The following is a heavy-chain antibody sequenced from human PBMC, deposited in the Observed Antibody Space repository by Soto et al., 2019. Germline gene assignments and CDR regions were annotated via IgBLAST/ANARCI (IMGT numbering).Heavy chain of an antibody. CDR2: IYYGEAD. Sequence: QVQLLESGPGVVKPSETLSLTCTVSGGSMTRWGDYWHWFRQPPGKGLEWIGNIYYGEADKYNPSLKSRLPVSADTSNKQSSLKSNTVTAADTAVYYCARGKRGPSYFDLWGRGTLVAVSS. CDR1: GGSMTRWGDY. CDR3: ARGKRGPSYFDL. J-gene: IGHJ2*01. V-gene: IGHV4-31*03.